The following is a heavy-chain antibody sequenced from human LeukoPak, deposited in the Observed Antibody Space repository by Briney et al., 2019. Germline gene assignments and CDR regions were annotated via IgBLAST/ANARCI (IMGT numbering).Heavy chain of an antibody. V-gene: IGHV1-8*01. D-gene: IGHD3-3*01. J-gene: IGHJ4*02. CDR2: MNPNSGNT. CDR3: ARGPRITIFGGAYYFDY. Sequence: ASVKVSCKASGYTFTSYDINWVRQATGQGLEWMGWMNPNSGNTGYAQKFQGRVTMTRNTSISTAYMELSSLRSEDTAVYYCARGPRITIFGGAYYFDYWGQGTLVTVSS. CDR1: GYTFTSYD.